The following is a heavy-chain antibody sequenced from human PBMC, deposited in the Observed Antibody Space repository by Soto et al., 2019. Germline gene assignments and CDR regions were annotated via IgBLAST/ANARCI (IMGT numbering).Heavy chain of an antibody. CDR2: TYYRSKWYN. J-gene: IGHJ5*02. V-gene: IGHV6-1*01. CDR3: AREKHLSLVGPTWFDP. Sequence: SQTLSLTCAISGDSVSSNSAAWNWIRQYPSRGLEWLGRTYYRSKWYNDYAVSVKSRITINPDTSKNQFSLQLNSVTPEDTAVYYCAREKHLSLVGPTWFDPWCQGTLVTVSS. CDR1: GDSVSSNSAA. D-gene: IGHD2-21*01.